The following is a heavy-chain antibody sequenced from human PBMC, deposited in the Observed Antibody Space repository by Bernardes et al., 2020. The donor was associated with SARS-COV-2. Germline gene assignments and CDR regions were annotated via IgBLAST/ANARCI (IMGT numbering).Heavy chain of an antibody. V-gene: IGHV3-23*01. Sequence: GRSLRLSCAASGFTFSTYGMNWVRQAPGKGLEWVSTISGSGDTTYYADSVKGRFTISRDNSKNTLYLQMNSLGAEDTAIYYCAKFWSGYSTSSNWFDPWGQGTLVTVSS. CDR3: AKFWSGYSTSSNWFDP. CDR1: GFTFSTYG. J-gene: IGHJ5*02. D-gene: IGHD6-13*01. CDR2: ISGSGDTT.